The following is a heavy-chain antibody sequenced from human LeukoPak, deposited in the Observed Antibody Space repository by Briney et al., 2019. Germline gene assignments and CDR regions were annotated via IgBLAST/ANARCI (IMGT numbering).Heavy chain of an antibody. J-gene: IGHJ6*02. CDR1: GFTFSSYA. CDR2: ISWNSGTI. CDR3: AKDADSSGYYGMDV. D-gene: IGHD3-22*01. V-gene: IGHV3-9*01. Sequence: GGSLRLSCAASGFTFSSYAMSWVRQAPGKGLEWVSGISWNSGTIGYADSVKGRFTISRDNAKNSLYLQMNSLRAEDTALYYCAKDADSSGYYGMDVWGQGTTVTVS.